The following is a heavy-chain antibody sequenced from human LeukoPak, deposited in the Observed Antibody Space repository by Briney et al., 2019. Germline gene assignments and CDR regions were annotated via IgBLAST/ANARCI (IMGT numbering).Heavy chain of an antibody. CDR3: ARDRTTVTTCWFDP. CDR1: GYTFTGYY. CDR2: INPNSGGT. J-gene: IGHJ5*02. D-gene: IGHD4-17*01. Sequence: SVKVSCKASGYTFTGYYMHWVRQPPGQGLEWMGWINPNSGGTNYAQKFQGRVTMSRDTYISTAYMELSRLRSDDTVVYCCARDRTTVTTCWFDPWGQGTLVTVSS. V-gene: IGHV1-2*02.